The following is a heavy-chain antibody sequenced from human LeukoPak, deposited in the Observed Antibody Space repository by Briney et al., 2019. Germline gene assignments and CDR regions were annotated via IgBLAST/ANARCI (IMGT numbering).Heavy chain of an antibody. V-gene: IGHV1-18*01. D-gene: IGHD3-3*01. J-gene: IGHJ4*02. CDR1: GYTFTSYG. CDR3: ERASWSGYPSGRFDY. Sequence: ASVKVSCKASGYTFTSYGISWVRQAPGQGLKWMGWISAYNGNTNYAQKLQGRVTMTTDTSTSTAYMELRSLRSDETAVYYCERASWSGYPSGRFDYWGQGALVTVSS. CDR2: ISAYNGNT.